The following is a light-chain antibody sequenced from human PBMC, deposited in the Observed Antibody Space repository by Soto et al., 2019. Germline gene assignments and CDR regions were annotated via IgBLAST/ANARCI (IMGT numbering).Light chain of an antibody. CDR2: GAT. V-gene: IGKV1-27*01. Sequence: DIQMTQSPSSLSASVGDRVTISCRASGEISNFLAWYQRKPGNAPTLLIYGATTVQSGVPSRFSGSGSGTKFTLSISSLQTEDVATYYCQKYGTAPLTFGGGTKVEI. J-gene: IGKJ4*01. CDR3: QKYGTAPLT. CDR1: GEISNF.